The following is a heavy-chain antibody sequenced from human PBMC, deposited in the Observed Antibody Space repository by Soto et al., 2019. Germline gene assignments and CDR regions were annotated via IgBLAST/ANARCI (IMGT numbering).Heavy chain of an antibody. CDR3: AKDRERDAWYEDY. D-gene: IGHD6-13*01. J-gene: IGHJ4*02. V-gene: IGHV3-23*02. Sequence: EVQLLESGGGLVQPGGSLRLSCVTPGFTFSSYAMSWVRQAPGKGLEWVSVISGSDGSTYYGDSVKGRFTISRDNSKNTLYLQMNSLRAEDTAVYYCAKDRERDAWYEDYWGQGTLVTVSS. CDR2: ISGSDGST. CDR1: GFTFSSYA.